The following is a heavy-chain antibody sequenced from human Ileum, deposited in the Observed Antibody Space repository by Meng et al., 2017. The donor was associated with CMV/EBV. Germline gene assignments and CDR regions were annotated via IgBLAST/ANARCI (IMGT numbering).Heavy chain of an antibody. V-gene: IGHV4-4*02. J-gene: IGHJ4*02. CDR1: GGSITGFSW. Sequence: SETLSLTCTVSGGSITGFSWWSWVRQPPGKGLEWIGEIYHTGSTNYSPSLKSRVTLAVDKSKNQFSLKLTSVTAADTAMYYCADAPADFWGQGILVT. CDR2: IYHTGST. CDR3: ADAPADF.